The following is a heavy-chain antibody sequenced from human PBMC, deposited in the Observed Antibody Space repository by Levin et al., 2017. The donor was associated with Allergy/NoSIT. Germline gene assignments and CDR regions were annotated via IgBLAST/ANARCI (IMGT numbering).Heavy chain of an antibody. V-gene: IGHV3-21*01. CDR1: GFTFSSYS. J-gene: IGHJ4*02. D-gene: IGHD6-19*01. CDR2: ISSSSSYI. CDR3: ARDLGIAVAVPFDF. Sequence: PGESLKISCAASGFTFSSYSMNWVRQAPGKGLEWVSSISSSSSYIYYADSVKGRFTISRDNAKNTLYLQMNSLRAEDTAVYYCARDLGIAVAVPFDFWGQGTLVTVSS.